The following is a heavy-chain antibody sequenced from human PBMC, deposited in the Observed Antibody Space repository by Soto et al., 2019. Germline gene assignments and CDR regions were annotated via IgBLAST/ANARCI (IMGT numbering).Heavy chain of an antibody. CDR3: ARAYLGRLPRRADYYYALDV. J-gene: IGHJ6*02. V-gene: IGHV3-13*05. CDR2: IGSAHDP. Sequence: QAGGSLRLSCAASGFTFITYDMHWVRQVPGKGLEWVSAIGSAHDPYYLGSVKGRFSISRENAKNSLYLQMNSLTTGDTAVYYCARAYLGRLPRRADYYYALDVWGQGTTVTVSS. CDR1: GFTFITYD. D-gene: IGHD1-26*01.